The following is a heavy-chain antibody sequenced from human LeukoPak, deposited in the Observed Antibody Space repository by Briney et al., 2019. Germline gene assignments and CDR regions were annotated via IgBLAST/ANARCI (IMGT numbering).Heavy chain of an antibody. CDR3: AKGDSYSSSWYHGYYFDY. J-gene: IGHJ4*02. D-gene: IGHD6-13*01. CDR2: ISGSGGGT. Sequence: GGSLRLSCAASGFTFSSYAMSWVRQAPGKGLEWVSAISGSGGGTYYADSVKGRFTISRDNSKNTLYLQVNSLRAEDTAVYYCAKGDSYSSSWYHGYYFDYWGQGTLVTVSS. CDR1: GFTFSSYA. V-gene: IGHV3-23*01.